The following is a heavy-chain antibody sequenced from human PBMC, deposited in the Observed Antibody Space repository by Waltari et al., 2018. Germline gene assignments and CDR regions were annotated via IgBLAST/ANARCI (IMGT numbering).Heavy chain of an antibody. J-gene: IGHJ5*02. CDR2: IYYSWST. Sequence: QLQLQESGPGLVKPSETLSLTCTVSGGSISSSSYYWGWIRQPPGKGLEWIGSIYYSWSTYYNPYRKSRVTISVDTSKNQFSLKLSSVTAADTAVYYCAREYYGSGNWFDPWGQGTLVTVSS. V-gene: IGHV4-39*07. D-gene: IGHD3-10*01. CDR3: AREYYGSGNWFDP. CDR1: GGSISSSSYY.